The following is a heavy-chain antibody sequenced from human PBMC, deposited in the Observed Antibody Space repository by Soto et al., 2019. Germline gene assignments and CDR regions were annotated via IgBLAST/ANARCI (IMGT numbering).Heavy chain of an antibody. V-gene: IGHV3-7*03. J-gene: IGHJ5*02. D-gene: IGHD6-19*01. CDR1: GFTFSSYW. Sequence: PGGSLRLSCAASGFTFSSYWMSWVRQAPGKGLEWVANIKQDGSEKYYVDSVKGRFTISRDNAKNSLYLQMNSLRAEDTAVYYCARGGRQWLVQPSNWFDPWGQGTLVTVSS. CDR2: IKQDGSEK. CDR3: ARGGRQWLVQPSNWFDP.